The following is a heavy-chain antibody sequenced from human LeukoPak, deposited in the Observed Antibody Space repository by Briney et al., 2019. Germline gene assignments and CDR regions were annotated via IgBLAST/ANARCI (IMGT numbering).Heavy chain of an antibody. CDR3: ARHGTIFGDWFDP. CDR2: IYTSGST. Sequence: SETLSLTCTVSGGSISSYYWSWIRQPPGKGLEWIGYIYTSGSTNYNPSLKSRVTISVDTSKSQFSLKLSSVTAADTAVYYCARHGTIFGDWFDPWGQGTLVTVSS. D-gene: IGHD3-3*01. V-gene: IGHV4-4*09. J-gene: IGHJ5*02. CDR1: GGSISSYY.